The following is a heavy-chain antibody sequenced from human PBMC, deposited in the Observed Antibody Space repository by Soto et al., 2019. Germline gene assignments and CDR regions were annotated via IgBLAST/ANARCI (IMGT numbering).Heavy chain of an antibody. J-gene: IGHJ4*02. CDR2: INPSGGST. CDR1: GYSFTNND. Sequence: ASVKVSCKASGYSFTNNDVSWVRQATGQGLEWMGIINPSGGSTSYAQKFQGRVTMTRDTSTSTVYMELSSLRSEDTAVYYCARSYSGYVLFDYWGQGTLGTVSA. CDR3: ARSYSGYVLFDY. V-gene: IGHV1-46*01. D-gene: IGHD5-12*01.